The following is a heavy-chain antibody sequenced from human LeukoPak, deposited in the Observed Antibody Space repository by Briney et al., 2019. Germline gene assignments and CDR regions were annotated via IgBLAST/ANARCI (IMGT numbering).Heavy chain of an antibody. Sequence: GGSLRLSCAASGFTFSSYAMSWVRQAPGKGLEWVSDISGSGGSAYYADSVKGRFTISRDTSKNTLYLQMNSLRAEDTAVYYCARSRLGMYDAFDIWGQGTMVTVSS. V-gene: IGHV3-23*01. CDR1: GFTFSSYA. CDR2: ISGSGGSA. D-gene: IGHD3-16*01. CDR3: ARSRLGMYDAFDI. J-gene: IGHJ3*02.